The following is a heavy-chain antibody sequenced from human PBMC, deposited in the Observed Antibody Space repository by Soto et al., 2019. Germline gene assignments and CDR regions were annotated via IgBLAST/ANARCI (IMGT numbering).Heavy chain of an antibody. V-gene: IGHV1-69*04. D-gene: IGHD6-19*01. CDR3: ARDTWQASAGRTYFDY. CDR2: IIPILGIA. J-gene: IGHJ4*02. Sequence: SVKVSCKASGGTFSSYTISWVRQAPGQGLEWMGRIIPILGIANYAQKFQGRVTITADKSTSTAYMELSSLRSEDTAVYYCARDTWQASAGRTYFDYWGQGTLVTVSS. CDR1: GGTFSSYT.